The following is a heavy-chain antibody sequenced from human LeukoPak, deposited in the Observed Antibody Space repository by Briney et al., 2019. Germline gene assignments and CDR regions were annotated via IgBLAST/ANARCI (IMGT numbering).Heavy chain of an antibody. CDR3: AKGPPGYIAVAGTDFDY. D-gene: IGHD6-19*01. CDR2: ICGSDGSR. J-gene: IGHJ4*02. CDR1: GFTFSTYA. Sequence: GGSLRLSCAASGFTFSTYAMSWVRQAPGKGLEWVSAICGSDGSRYYADSVKGRFTISRDNSKNTLYLQMNSLRAEDTAVYYCAKGPPGYIAVAGTDFDYWGQGTLVTVSS. V-gene: IGHV3-23*01.